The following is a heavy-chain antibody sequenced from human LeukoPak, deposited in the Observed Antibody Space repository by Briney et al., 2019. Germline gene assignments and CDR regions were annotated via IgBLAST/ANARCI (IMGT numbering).Heavy chain of an antibody. D-gene: IGHD3-22*01. CDR1: GFTFSSYA. CDR3: AKAWVGGLGYYDSSGYYYAFYYFDY. V-gene: IGHV3-23*01. J-gene: IGHJ4*02. CDR2: ISGSGGST. Sequence: GGSLRLSCAASGFTFSSYAMSWVRQAPGKGLEWVSAISGSGGSTYYADSVKGRFTISRDNSKNTLYLQMNSLRAEDTAVYYCAKAWVGGLGYYDSSGYYYAFYYFDYWGQGTLVTVSS.